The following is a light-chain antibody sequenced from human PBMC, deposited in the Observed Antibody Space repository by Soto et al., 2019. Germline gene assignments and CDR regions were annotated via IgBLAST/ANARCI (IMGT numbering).Light chain of an antibody. CDR3: QQYYGTPLT. V-gene: IGKV4-1*01. CDR1: QNLLYSSNNKNY. Sequence: DIVMTQSPDSLAVSLGERATINCKSSQNLLYSSNNKNYLAWYQQKPGQPPKLLIYWASTRESGVPDRFSGGGSGTDFTLTISSLQAEDVAVYYCQQYYGTPLTFGPGTKVDIK. J-gene: IGKJ3*01. CDR2: WAS.